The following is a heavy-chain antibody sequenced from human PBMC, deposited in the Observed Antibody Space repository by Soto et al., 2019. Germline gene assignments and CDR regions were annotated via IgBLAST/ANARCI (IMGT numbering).Heavy chain of an antibody. V-gene: IGHV3-30*18. CDR3: AKDRYGSGSYYLGLFDY. CDR1: GFTFSSYG. CDR2: ISYDGSNK. D-gene: IGHD3-10*01. J-gene: IGHJ4*02. Sequence: GGSLRLSCAASGFTFSSYGMHWVRQAPGKGLEWVAVISYDGSNKYYADSVKGRFTISRDNSKNTLYLQMNSLRAEDTAVYYCAKDRYGSGSYYLGLFDYWGQGTLVTVSS.